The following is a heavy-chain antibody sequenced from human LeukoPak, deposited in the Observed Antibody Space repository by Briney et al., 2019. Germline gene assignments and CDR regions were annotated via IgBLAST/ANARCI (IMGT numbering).Heavy chain of an antibody. D-gene: IGHD3-22*01. Sequence: ASVKVSCKGSGGTFSSYAISWVRQAPGQGLEWMGGIIPIFGTANYAQKFQGRVTITADESTSTAYMELSSLRSEDTAVYYCAIPYGYHSSGYPYYFDYWGQGTLVTVSS. CDR2: IIPIFGTA. J-gene: IGHJ4*02. V-gene: IGHV1-69*13. CDR1: GGTFSSYA. CDR3: AIPYGYHSSGYPYYFDY.